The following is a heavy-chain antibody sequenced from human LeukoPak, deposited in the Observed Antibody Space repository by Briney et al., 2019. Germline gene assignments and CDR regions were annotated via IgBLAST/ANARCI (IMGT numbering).Heavy chain of an antibody. D-gene: IGHD3-9*01. CDR3: ARDPLRYLRVGHYDY. J-gene: IGHJ4*02. V-gene: IGHV3-21*01. CDR1: GFTFSNSA. Sequence: GGSLGLSCAASGFTFSNSAMNWVRQVPGKGLEWVSSIDYDSSHIYYAASVRGRFTISRDNARNSVYLQMNSLRVEGTAVYYCARDPLRYLRVGHYDYWGQGTLVAVSS. CDR2: IDYDSSHI.